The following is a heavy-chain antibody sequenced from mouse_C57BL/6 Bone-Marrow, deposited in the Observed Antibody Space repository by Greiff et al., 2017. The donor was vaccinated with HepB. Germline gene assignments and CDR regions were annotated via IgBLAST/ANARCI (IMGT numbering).Heavy chain of an antibody. CDR2: IDPSDSYI. V-gene: IGHV1-50*01. CDR3: ARHASLHSWFAY. CDR1: GYTFTSYW. J-gene: IGHJ3*01. D-gene: IGHD1-1*01. Sequence: VQLQQPGAEFVKPGASVKLSCKASGYTFTSYWMQWVKQRPGQGLEWIGEIDPSDSYINYNQKFKGKATLTVDTSSSTAYMQLSSLTSEDSAVYNCARHASLHSWFAYWGQGTLVTVSA.